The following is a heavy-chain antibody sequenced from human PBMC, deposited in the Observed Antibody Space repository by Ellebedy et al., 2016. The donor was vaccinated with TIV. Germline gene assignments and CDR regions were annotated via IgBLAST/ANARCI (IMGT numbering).Heavy chain of an antibody. D-gene: IGHD3-10*01. CDR3: VTDRGERGLLSFFDL. V-gene: IGHV3-21*01. CDR2: INSDLRYI. J-gene: IGHJ4*02. Sequence: PGGSLRLSCAASGFTFSSWRLNWIRQAPGKGLEWVASINSDLRYINYTDSVKGRFTISRDDTQNSVSLQMDSLRAEDTALYHCVTDRGERGLLSFFDLWGQGTQVTVSS. CDR1: GFTFSSWR.